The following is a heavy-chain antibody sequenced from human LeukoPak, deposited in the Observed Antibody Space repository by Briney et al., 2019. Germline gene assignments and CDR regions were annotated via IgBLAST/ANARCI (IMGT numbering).Heavy chain of an antibody. CDR2: ISYDGSNK. CDR3: AKGNLWYSSGWYGIYYYYGMGV. Sequence: GRSLRLSCAASGFTFSSYGMHWVRQAPGKGLEWVAVISYDGSNKYYADSVKGRFTISRDNSKNTLYLQMNSLRAEDTAVYYCAKGNLWYSSGWYGIYYYYGMGVWGQGTTVTVSS. D-gene: IGHD6-19*01. CDR1: GFTFSSYG. V-gene: IGHV3-30*18. J-gene: IGHJ6*02.